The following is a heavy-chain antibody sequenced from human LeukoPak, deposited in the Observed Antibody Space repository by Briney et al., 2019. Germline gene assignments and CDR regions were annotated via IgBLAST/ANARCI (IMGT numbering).Heavy chain of an antibody. CDR1: GYTLTELS. CDR2: INAGNGNT. V-gene: IGHV1-3*01. CDR3: ARASCDY. J-gene: IGHJ4*02. Sequence: ASVKVSCKVSGYTLTELSMHWVRQAPGQRLEWMGWINAGNGNTKYSQKFQGRVTITRDTSASTAYMELSSLRSEDTAVYYCARASCDYWGQGTLVTVSS.